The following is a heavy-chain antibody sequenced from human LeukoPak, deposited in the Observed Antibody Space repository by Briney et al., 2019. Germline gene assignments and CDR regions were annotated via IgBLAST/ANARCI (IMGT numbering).Heavy chain of an antibody. CDR1: GVIFSNAW. Sequence: GGSLRLSCGVSGVIFSNAWMTWVRQAQGKGLEWVGRIKTKGEGGTVDYAAPVKGRFTISRDDSKNTLYLQMNSLKTEDTAIYYCMSDLDNWGQGTLVTVSS. CDR3: MSDLDN. V-gene: IGHV3-15*01. CDR2: IKTKGEGGTV. J-gene: IGHJ4*02.